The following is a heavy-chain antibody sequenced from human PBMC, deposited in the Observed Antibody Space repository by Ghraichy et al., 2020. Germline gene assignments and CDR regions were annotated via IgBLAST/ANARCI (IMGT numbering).Heavy chain of an antibody. V-gene: IGHV3-23*01. CDR3: AKVKVVPLGAFDI. CDR2: ISGSGGNT. Sequence: GSLNISCAASGFTFSIYAMSWVRQAPGKGLEWVSTISGSGGNTDYADSVKGRFTISRDNSKNTLYLQMNSLRAEDTAVYYCAKVKVVPLGAFDIWGQGTMVTVSS. J-gene: IGHJ3*02. CDR1: GFTFSIYA. D-gene: IGHD2-2*01.